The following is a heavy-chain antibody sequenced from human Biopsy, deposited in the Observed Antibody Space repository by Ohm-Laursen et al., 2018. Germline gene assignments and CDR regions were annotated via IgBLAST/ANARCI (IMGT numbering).Heavy chain of an antibody. D-gene: IGHD1-26*01. CDR1: GYTFTGYH. J-gene: IGHJ5*02. CDR2: IIPIPNVA. CDR3: ARGEGSSWFDP. Sequence: ASVKVSCKASGYTFTGYHVHWVRQAPGQGLEWMGGIIPIPNVATYAQKFQGRITITADESTSTAYMELNSLTSDDTAVYFCARGEGSSWFDPWGHGTLVTVSS. V-gene: IGHV1-69*10.